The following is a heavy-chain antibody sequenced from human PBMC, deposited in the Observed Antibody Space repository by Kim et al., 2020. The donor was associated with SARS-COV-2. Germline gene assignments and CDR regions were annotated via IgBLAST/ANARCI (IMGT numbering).Heavy chain of an antibody. CDR1: GGSFSGYY. CDR3: ARDDSSSWYGMGY. CDR2: INHSGST. V-gene: IGHV4-34*01. Sequence: SETLSLTCAVYGGSFSGYYWSWIRQPPGKGLEWIGEINHSGSTNYNPSLKSRVTISVDTSKNQFSLKLSSVTAADTAVYYCARDDSSSWYGMGYWGQGTLVTVSS. D-gene: IGHD6-13*01. J-gene: IGHJ4*02.